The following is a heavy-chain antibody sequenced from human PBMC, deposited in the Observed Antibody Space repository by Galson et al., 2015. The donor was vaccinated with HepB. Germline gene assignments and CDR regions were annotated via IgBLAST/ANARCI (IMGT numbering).Heavy chain of an antibody. J-gene: IGHJ3*02. CDR2: ITSETDGGTT. V-gene: IGHV3-15*07. CDR1: GFTFNNAW. Sequence: SLRLSCAASGFTFNNAWMNWVRQAPGTGLEWVGRITSETDGGTTDYSAPVKGRFTISRDDSENTLYLQMDSLKTEDSAVYYCSTDYYDTSGYYWVGVFDIWGQGTMVTVSS. D-gene: IGHD3-22*01. CDR3: STDYYDTSGYYWVGVFDI.